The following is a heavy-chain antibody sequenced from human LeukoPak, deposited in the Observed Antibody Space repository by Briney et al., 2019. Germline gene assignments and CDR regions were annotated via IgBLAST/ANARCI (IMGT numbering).Heavy chain of an antibody. CDR2: INPNSGGT. CDR3: TRVSKGYCGGDCYSDY. CDR1: GYTFACYY. Sequence: ASVKVSCKASGYTFACYYVHWVRQAPGQGLEWMGWINPNSGGTNYAQKFQGRVTMTRDTSISTAYMELSRLRSDDSAVYYCTRVSKGYCGGDCYSDYWGQGTLVTVSS. V-gene: IGHV1-2*02. J-gene: IGHJ4*02. D-gene: IGHD2-21*02.